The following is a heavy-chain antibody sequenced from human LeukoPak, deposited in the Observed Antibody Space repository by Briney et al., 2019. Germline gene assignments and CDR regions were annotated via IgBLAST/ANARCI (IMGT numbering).Heavy chain of an antibody. V-gene: IGHV4-61*02. D-gene: IGHD5-24*01. J-gene: IGHJ4*02. Sequence: PSETLSLTCTVSGGSISSGSYYWSWIRQPAGKGLEWIGRIYSSGSTNYNPSLKSRVTISLDTSKNQFSLKLSSVTAADTAVYYCARIDGYNFDYWGQGTLVTVSS. CDR1: GGSISSGSYY. CDR3: ARIDGYNFDY. CDR2: IYSSGST.